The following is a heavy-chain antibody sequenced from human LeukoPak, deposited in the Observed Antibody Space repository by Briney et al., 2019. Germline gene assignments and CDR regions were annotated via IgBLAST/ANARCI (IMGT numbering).Heavy chain of an antibody. CDR3: ARQMGGDYYLGAFDI. J-gene: IGHJ3*02. D-gene: IGHD4-17*01. CDR2: IHYSGSL. V-gene: IGHV4-59*08. Sequence: SETLSLTCTVSGGSISSYYWSWIRQPPGKGLEWIGYIHYSGSLNYNPSLKSRLTISVDMSKNQFSLKLSSVTAADTAVYYCARQMGGDYYLGAFDIWGQGTMVTVSS. CDR1: GGSISSYY.